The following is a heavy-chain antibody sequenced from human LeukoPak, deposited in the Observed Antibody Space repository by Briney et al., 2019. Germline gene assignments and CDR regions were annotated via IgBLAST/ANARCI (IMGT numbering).Heavy chain of an antibody. V-gene: IGHV5-51*01. J-gene: IGHJ6*02. CDR1: GYSFTSYW. CDR2: IYPGDSDT. CDR3: ARPGMEGDYSHGMDV. Sequence: GESLKISCKGSGYSFTSYWIGWVRQMPGKGLEWMEIIYPGDSDTRYSPSFQGQVTISADKSISTAYPQWSSLKASDTAMYYCARPGMEGDYSHGMDVWGQGTTVTVS. D-gene: IGHD6-13*01.